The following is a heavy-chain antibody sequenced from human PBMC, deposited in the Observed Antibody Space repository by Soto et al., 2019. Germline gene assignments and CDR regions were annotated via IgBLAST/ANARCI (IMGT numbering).Heavy chain of an antibody. CDR2: IIPIFGTA. D-gene: IGHD3-10*02. J-gene: IGHJ3*02. CDR3: ASPSPYYYDRPSDAFDI. V-gene: IGHV1-69*13. CDR1: GGTFSSYA. Sequence: ASVKVSCKASGGTFSSYAISWVRQAPGQGLEWMGGIIPIFGTANYAQKFQGRVTVTADESTSTAYMELSSLRSEDTAVYYCASPSPYYYDRPSDAFDIWGQGTMVTVSS.